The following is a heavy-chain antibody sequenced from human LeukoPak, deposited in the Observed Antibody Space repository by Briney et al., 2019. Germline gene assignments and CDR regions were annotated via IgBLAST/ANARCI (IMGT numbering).Heavy chain of an antibody. CDR3: AKEIFSGLLYIGY. V-gene: IGHV3-23*01. CDR2: ITDAVGST. D-gene: IGHD5-12*01. Sequence: GGSLRLSCAASGLTFSSHWMHWVRQAPGKGLEWVSAITDAVGSTHYADSVKGRFTISSDNSKNTVYLQMNSLRPEDMAVYYCAKEIFSGLLYIGYWGQGTLVTVSS. J-gene: IGHJ4*02. CDR1: GLTFSSHW.